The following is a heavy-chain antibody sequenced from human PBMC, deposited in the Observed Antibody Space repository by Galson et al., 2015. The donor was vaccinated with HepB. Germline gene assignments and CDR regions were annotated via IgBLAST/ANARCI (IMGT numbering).Heavy chain of an antibody. CDR1: GFTFSSYG. CDR2: ISYDGSNK. D-gene: IGHD2-2*02. V-gene: IGHV3-30*18. J-gene: IGHJ2*01. CDR3: AKGGSCYTPWNAGGAARPCYWYFDL. Sequence: SLRLSCAASGFTFSSYGMHWVRQAPGKGLEWVAVISYDGSNKYYADSVKGRFTISRDNSKNTLYLQMNSLRAEDTAVYYCAKGGSCYTPWNAGGAARPCYWYFDLWGRGTLVTVSS.